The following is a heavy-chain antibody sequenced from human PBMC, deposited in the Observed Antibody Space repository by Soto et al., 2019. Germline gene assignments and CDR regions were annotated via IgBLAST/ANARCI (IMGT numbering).Heavy chain of an antibody. V-gene: IGHV3-66*01. J-gene: IGHJ4*02. D-gene: IGHD6-25*01. CDR1: GFXVXXKY. CDR3: AVAPRGERLLDFDY. CDR2: LYSGGST. Sequence: EVQLVESGGGLVXPGGSXXLSCVASGFXVXXKYMSWVRQAPGKGLEWVSVLYSGGSTYYADSVRDRFTISRDNSRNTLYLQMSSLRVEDTAIYYCAVAPRGERLLDFDYWGRGTLVTVSS.